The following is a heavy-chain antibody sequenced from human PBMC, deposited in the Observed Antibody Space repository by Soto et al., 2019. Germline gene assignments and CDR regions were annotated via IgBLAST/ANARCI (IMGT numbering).Heavy chain of an antibody. D-gene: IGHD4-17*01. CDR2: IYYSGST. V-gene: IGHV4-31*03. J-gene: IGHJ4*02. Sequence: QVQLQESGPGLVKPSQALSLICTVSGGSISSAGYHWSWIRQHPGKALEWIGYIYYSGSTYYSPSLKSRLTISLDTSKNQFSPELSSVTASDTDVYYCARKTTGTTSGRGAFDYWGEGTLVTVSS. CDR3: ARKTTGTTSGRGAFDY. CDR1: GGSISSAGYH.